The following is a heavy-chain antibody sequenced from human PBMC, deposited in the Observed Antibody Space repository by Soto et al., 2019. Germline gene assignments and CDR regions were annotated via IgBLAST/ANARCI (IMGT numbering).Heavy chain of an antibody. CDR2: IWYDGTNK. CDR3: ARDLGQWPLSYFDY. V-gene: IGHV3-33*01. CDR1: GFTFSSYG. J-gene: IGHJ4*02. D-gene: IGHD6-19*01. Sequence: LRLSCAPSGFTFSSYGMHWVRQAPGKGLEWVAVIWYDGTNKYYADSVKGRFTISRDNSKNTLYLQMNSLRAGDTAVYYCARDLGQWPLSYFDYWGQGTLVTVSS.